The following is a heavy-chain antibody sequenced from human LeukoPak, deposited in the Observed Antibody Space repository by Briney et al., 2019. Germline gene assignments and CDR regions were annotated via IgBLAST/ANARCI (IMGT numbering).Heavy chain of an antibody. V-gene: IGHV4-30-4*08. CDR1: DGSISSSSYY. J-gene: IGHJ6*02. CDR2: IYYSGST. CDR3: ARSIADRYCSSTSCLDYYYYGMDV. D-gene: IGHD2-2*01. Sequence: SETLSLTCTVSDGSISSSSYYWGWIRQPPGKGLEWIGYIYYSGSTYYNPSLKSRVTISVDTSKNQFSLKLSSVTAADTAVYYCARSIADRYCSSTSCLDYYYYGMDVWGQGTTVTVSS.